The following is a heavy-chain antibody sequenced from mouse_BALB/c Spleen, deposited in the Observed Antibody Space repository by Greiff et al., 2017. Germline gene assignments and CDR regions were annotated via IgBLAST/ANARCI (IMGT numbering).Heavy chain of an antibody. Sequence: EVKLMESGPGLVKPSQSLSLTCTVTGYSITSDYAWNWIRQFPGNKLEWMGYISYSGSTSYNPSLKSRISITRDTSKNQFFLQLNSVTTEDTATYYCARDGITTGLYAMDYWGQGTSVTVSS. CDR3: ARDGITTGLYAMDY. D-gene: IGHD1-1*01. J-gene: IGHJ4*01. V-gene: IGHV3-2*02. CDR2: ISYSGST. CDR1: GYSITSDYA.